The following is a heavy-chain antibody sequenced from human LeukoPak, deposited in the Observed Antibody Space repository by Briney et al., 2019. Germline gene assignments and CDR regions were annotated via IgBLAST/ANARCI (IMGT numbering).Heavy chain of an antibody. D-gene: IGHD3-9*01. CDR1: GFTFSSYG. CDR2: ISYDGSNK. J-gene: IGHJ3*02. Sequence: GGSLRLSCAASGFTFSSYGMHWVRQAPGKGLEWVAVISYDGSNKYYADSVKGRFTISRDNSKNTLYLQMNSLRAEDTAVYYCAKDLLPYDIRDAFDIWGQGTMVTVSS. V-gene: IGHV3-30*18. CDR3: AKDLLPYDIRDAFDI.